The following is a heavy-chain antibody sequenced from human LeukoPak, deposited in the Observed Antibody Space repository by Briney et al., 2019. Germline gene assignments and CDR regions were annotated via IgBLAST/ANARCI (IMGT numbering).Heavy chain of an antibody. D-gene: IGHD3-9*01. J-gene: IGHJ6*03. Sequence: PGGSLRLSCEASGFTFIHYGIHWVRQTPGKGLEWVAAISSDGVEKHYADSVKGRFTISRDNSTSTLYLQMNSLRAEDTALYYCAREGHYDILTGYSPVEYYFYYMDVWGKGTTDTVSS. CDR2: ISSDGVEK. V-gene: IGHV3-30*04. CDR3: AREGHYDILTGYSPVEYYFYYMDV. CDR1: GFTFIHYG.